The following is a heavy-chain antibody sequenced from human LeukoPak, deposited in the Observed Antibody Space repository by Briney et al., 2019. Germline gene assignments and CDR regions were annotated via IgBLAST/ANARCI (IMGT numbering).Heavy chain of an antibody. J-gene: IGHJ3*02. Sequence: PGGSLRLSCAASGFTVSSNYMSWVRQAPGKGLEWVSVIYSGGSTCYADSVKGRFTIPRDNSKNTLYLQMNSLRAEDTAVYYCARIVLQFAHDAFDIWGQGTMVTVSS. CDR3: ARIVLQFAHDAFDI. CDR2: IYSGGST. CDR1: GFTVSSNY. V-gene: IGHV3-66*01. D-gene: IGHD5-24*01.